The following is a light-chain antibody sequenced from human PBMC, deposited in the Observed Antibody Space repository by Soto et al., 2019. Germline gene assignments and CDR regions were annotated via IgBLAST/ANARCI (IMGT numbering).Light chain of an antibody. CDR3: QKYNSAHIP. CDR2: AAS. V-gene: IGKV1-27*01. Sequence: DIQMTQSPSSLSASVGDRVTITCRASQGISNFLAWYQQKPGKVPKLLIYAASTLQSGVPSLFSGSVSGTDFTLTISSLQPEDVSTYYCQKYNSAHIPVVPGPKADIK. J-gene: IGKJ3*01. CDR1: QGISNF.